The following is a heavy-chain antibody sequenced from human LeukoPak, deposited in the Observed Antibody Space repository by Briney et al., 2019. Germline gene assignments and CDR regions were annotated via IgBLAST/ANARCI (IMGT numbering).Heavy chain of an antibody. CDR3: ARVSGSYPSDY. D-gene: IGHD1-26*01. V-gene: IGHV3-66*02. CDR2: IYRGGST. J-gene: IGHJ4*02. CDR1: GFTVSTNY. Sequence: GGSLRLSCAASGFTVSTNYMSWVRQAPGKGLDWVSVIYRGGSTYYADTVKGRFTISRDNSKNTLYLQMNSLRAEDTAVYYCARVSGSYPSDYWGQGTLVTVSS.